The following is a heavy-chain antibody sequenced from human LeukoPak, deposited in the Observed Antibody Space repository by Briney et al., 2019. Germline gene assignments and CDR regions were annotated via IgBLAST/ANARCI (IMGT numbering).Heavy chain of an antibody. V-gene: IGHV1-18*01. CDR1: GYSFATYG. Sequence: ASVKVSCKASGYSFATYGFCWVRQAPGHGLEWMGWISANTGKIDYAQKFQGRVTMTTDTSTSTAYMELRSLRPDDTAVYYCAKVAGDRMDYWGQRTLLTVSS. CDR3: AKVAGDRMDY. CDR2: ISANTGKI. D-gene: IGHD6-13*01. J-gene: IGHJ4*02.